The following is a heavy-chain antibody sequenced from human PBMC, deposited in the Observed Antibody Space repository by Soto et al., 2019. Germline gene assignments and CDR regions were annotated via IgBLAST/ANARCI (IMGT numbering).Heavy chain of an antibody. CDR3: ARSQRGRTAFTFDY. Sequence: SETLSLTCAVSGDSVSNDNYYWSWIRQPPGKGLEWIGYIYYSGTTNYNSYLKSRLSLSVDMSKNQFSLKLASVTAADTAVYFCARSQRGRTAFTFDYWGQGALVTSPQ. D-gene: IGHD3-16*01. CDR1: GDSVSNDNYY. CDR2: IYYSGTT. V-gene: IGHV4-61*01. J-gene: IGHJ4*02.